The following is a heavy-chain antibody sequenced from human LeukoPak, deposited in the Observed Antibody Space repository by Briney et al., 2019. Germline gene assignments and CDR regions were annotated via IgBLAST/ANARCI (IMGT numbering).Heavy chain of an antibody. CDR1: GFTLKTYS. CDR2: ISSSGSTI. J-gene: IGHJ4*02. Sequence: GGSLRLSCAASGFTLKTYSMNWVRQAPGKGLEWVSYISSSGSTIYYADSVKGRFTISRDNAKNSLYLQMNSLRAEDTAVYYCAKGAALFDYWGQGTLVTVSS. V-gene: IGHV3-48*04. CDR3: AKGAALFDY.